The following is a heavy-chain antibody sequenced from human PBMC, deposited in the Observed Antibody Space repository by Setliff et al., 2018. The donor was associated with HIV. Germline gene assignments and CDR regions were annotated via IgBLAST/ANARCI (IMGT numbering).Heavy chain of an antibody. Sequence: GGSLRLSCAASGFTFSSYEMNWVRQAPGKGLEWIAYISGSGSTIYYADSVKGRITISRDNAKNSLYLQMNSLRGEDTAVYYCARVGGGVGEPHPGDYYFYMDVWGKGTTVTVS. D-gene: IGHD3-16*01. CDR3: ARVGGGVGEPHPGDYYFYMDV. V-gene: IGHV3-48*03. J-gene: IGHJ6*03. CDR2: ISGSGSTI. CDR1: GFTFSSYE.